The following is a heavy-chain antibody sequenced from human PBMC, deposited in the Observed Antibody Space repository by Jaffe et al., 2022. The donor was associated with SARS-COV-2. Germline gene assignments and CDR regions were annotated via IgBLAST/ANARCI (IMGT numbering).Heavy chain of an antibody. CDR2: IKSKTDGGTT. CDR1: GFTFSNAW. J-gene: IGHJ6*02. V-gene: IGHV3-15*01. D-gene: IGHD6-19*01. CDR3: TTFSESIAVAGTISPDYYYYYGMDV. Sequence: EVQLVESGGGLVKPGGSLRLSCAASGFTFSNAWMSWVRQAPGKGLEWVGRIKSKTDGGTTDYAAPVKGRFTISRDDSKNTLYLQMNSLKTEDTAVYYCTTFSESIAVAGTISPDYYYYYGMDVWGQGTTVTVSS.